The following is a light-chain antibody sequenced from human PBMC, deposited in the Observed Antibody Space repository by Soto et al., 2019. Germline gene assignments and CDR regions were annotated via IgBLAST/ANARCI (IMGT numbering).Light chain of an antibody. Sequence: IQMTQYTSSLSASVGDRVIITCRASQAIRNDLGWYQQKPGKAPKLLIYTASTLQSGVPSRFSGSGSGADFTLTIRSLQPEDSATYYCLHDYSYPRTFGQGTKVDIK. CDR1: QAIRND. J-gene: IGKJ1*01. V-gene: IGKV1-6*01. CDR3: LHDYSYPRT. CDR2: TAS.